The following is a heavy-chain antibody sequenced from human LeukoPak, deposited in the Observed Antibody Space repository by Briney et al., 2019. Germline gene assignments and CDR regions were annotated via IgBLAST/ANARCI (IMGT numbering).Heavy chain of an antibody. D-gene: IGHD4-17*01. CDR3: ARDMTTVTTGDY. CDR2: IYSGGST. CDR1: GFTVSSNY. J-gene: IGHJ4*02. V-gene: IGHV3-66*01. Sequence: PGGSLGLSCAASGFTVSSNYMSWVRQAPGKGLEWVSVIYSGGSTYYADSVKGRFTISRDNSKNTLYLQLNSLRAEDTAVYYCARDMTTVTTGDYWGQGTLVTVSS.